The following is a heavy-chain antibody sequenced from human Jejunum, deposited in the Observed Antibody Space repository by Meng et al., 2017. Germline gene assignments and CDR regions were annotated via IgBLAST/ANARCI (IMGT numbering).Heavy chain of an antibody. Sequence: GESLKISCTASGFTFSSSSISWVRQAPGKWLEWVSTITGSGDNTYYVDSVKGRFTISRDNSKNTLYLQMNSLRAEDTAVYYCARLVSFWGQGTLVTVSS. V-gene: IGHV3-23*01. J-gene: IGHJ4*02. CDR2: ITGSGDNT. D-gene: IGHD2-8*01. CDR3: ARLVSF. CDR1: GFTFSSSS.